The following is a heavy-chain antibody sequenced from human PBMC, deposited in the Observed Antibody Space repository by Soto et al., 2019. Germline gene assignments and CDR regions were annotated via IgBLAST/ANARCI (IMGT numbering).Heavy chain of an antibody. CDR3: ARVGGSDSRDWFDP. J-gene: IGHJ5*02. D-gene: IGHD1-26*01. CDR2: INPGGGT. V-gene: IGHV1-2*02. Sequence: ASVKVSCKAFGYTFTGYKIHWVRQAPGQGLEWIGYINPGGGTNYATKFQGRVTMTRDTSIYTAYMEMTRLRSDDTAVYFCARVGGSDSRDWFDPWGHGTLVTVSS. CDR1: GYTFTGYK.